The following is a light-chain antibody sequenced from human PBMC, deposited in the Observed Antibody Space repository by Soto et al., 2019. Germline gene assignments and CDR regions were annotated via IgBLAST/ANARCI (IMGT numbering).Light chain of an antibody. CDR2: GVR. CDR1: SNDIGTYDY. J-gene: IGLJ1*01. CDR3: SSFSANRLYV. Sequence: QSALTQPTSVSGSPGQSITISCTGNSNDIGTYDYVCWYQQHPGKAPRLLIHGVRNRPPGISGRFSASKSGLTASLTISGLQAEDEADYYCSSFSANRLYVFRPGTKLTVL. V-gene: IGLV2-14*01.